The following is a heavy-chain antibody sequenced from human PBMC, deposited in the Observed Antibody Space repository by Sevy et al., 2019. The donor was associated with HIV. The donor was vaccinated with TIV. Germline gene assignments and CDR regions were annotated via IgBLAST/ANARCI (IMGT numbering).Heavy chain of an antibody. J-gene: IGHJ1*01. CDR2: ISSSSSYI. CDR3: AVRFMQGQGSDFQH. D-gene: IGHD3-16*01. V-gene: IGHV3-21*01. CDR1: GFTFSSYS. Sequence: GESLKISCAASGFTFSSYSMNWVRQAPGKGLEWVSSISSSSSYIYYADSVKGRFTITRDNAKNSLYLQMNSLRAEDTAVYYCAVRFMQGQGSDFQHWGQGTLVTVSS.